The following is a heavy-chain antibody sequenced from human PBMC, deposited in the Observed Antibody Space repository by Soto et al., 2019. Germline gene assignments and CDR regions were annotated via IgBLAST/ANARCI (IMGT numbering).Heavy chain of an antibody. CDR3: TRDGDGRMTTNPYYYYGMDV. V-gene: IGHV4-59*01. Sequence: SETLSLTCTVSGGSISGYYWSWIRQPPGKGPEWIGNVYYSGGAKYNPSVKRRVSISVDTSKNQFSLNLSSVTAADTAVYYCTRDGDGRMTTNPYYYYGMDVWGPGITVTVSS. CDR2: VYYSGGA. D-gene: IGHD2-21*02. J-gene: IGHJ6*02. CDR1: GGSISGYY.